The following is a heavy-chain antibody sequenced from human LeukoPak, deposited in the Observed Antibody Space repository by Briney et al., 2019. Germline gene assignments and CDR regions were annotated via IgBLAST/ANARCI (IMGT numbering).Heavy chain of an antibody. D-gene: IGHD2-2*01. V-gene: IGHV5-51*01. J-gene: IGHJ4*02. CDR1: GYSFTSYW. Sequence: GESLKISCKGSGYSFTSYWNGWVRQMPGKGLEWMGIIFPADSDTRYSPSFQGQVTISADKSISTAYLQWSSLKASDTAMYYCARPYCSSTSCPFDYWGQGTLVTVSS. CDR2: IFPADSDT. CDR3: ARPYCSSTSCPFDY.